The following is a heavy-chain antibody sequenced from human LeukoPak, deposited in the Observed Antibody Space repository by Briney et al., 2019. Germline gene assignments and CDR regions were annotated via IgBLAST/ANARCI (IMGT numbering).Heavy chain of an antibody. CDR3: ARVDSSGYYTFFDY. J-gene: IGHJ4*02. CDR1: GGSISSHN. V-gene: IGHV4-59*11. Sequence: SETLSLTCTVSGGSISSHNWNWIRQPPGKGLEWIGDIYSSGSPNYNPSLKSRVAISVDTSKNQFSLKLSSVTAADTAVYYCARVDSSGYYTFFDYWGQGTLVTVPS. D-gene: IGHD3-22*01. CDR2: IYSSGSP.